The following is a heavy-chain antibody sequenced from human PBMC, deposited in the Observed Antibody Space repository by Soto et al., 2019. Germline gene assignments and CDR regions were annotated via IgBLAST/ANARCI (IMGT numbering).Heavy chain of an antibody. CDR3: ATQRYSSGWTLSFDY. D-gene: IGHD6-19*01. CDR2: IIPIFGTA. CDR1: GGTFSSYA. V-gene: IGHV1-69*01. Sequence: QVQLVQSGAEVKKPGSSVKVSCKAAGGTFSSYAISWVRQAPGQGREWMGGIIPIFGTANYAQKFQGRVTITADESTSTAYMELSSLRSEDTAVYYCATQRYSSGWTLSFDYWGQGTLVTVSS. J-gene: IGHJ4*02.